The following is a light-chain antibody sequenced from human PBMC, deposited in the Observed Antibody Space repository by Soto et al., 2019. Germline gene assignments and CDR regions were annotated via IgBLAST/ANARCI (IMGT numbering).Light chain of an antibody. CDR3: QQYSDWRPQ. J-gene: IGKJ1*01. Sequence: EIVMTQSPATRSVSPGERATLFCRASHSVSSSLAWYQQKPGQAPRLLIHGASTRATGIPARFSGSGSGTEFTLTISSLQSEDFAVYYCQQYSDWRPQFGQGTKVDIK. V-gene: IGKV3-15*01. CDR1: HSVSSS. CDR2: GAS.